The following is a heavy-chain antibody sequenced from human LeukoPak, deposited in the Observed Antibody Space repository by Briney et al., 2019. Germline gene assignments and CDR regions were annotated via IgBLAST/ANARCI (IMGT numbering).Heavy chain of an antibody. CDR2: IKQDGSEK. J-gene: IGHJ4*02. CDR3: ARIFEYSSIYYFDY. Sequence: GGSLRLSCAASGFIFSNFWMSWVRQAPGKGLEWVANIKQDGSEKYYVDSVKGRFTLSRDNAKSSLYLQMNSLRAEDTAVYFCARIFEYSSIYYFDYWGQRTLVTVSS. D-gene: IGHD2-2*01. V-gene: IGHV3-7*01. CDR1: GFIFSNFW.